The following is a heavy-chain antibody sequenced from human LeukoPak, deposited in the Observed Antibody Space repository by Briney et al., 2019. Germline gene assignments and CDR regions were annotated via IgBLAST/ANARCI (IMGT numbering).Heavy chain of an antibody. V-gene: IGHV3-7*03. CDR2: IKGDGSDK. D-gene: IGHD6-13*01. CDR3: ARTPRSSSWYVGYYFYYMDV. Sequence: PGGSLRLSCAASGFTFSSSWMTWVRQAPGKGLEWLANIKGDGSDKNYVDSVKGRFTISRDNTKNSLYLQMDSLRVEDTALYYCARTPRSSSWYVGYYFYYMDVWGKGTTVTVSS. J-gene: IGHJ6*03. CDR1: GFTFSSSW.